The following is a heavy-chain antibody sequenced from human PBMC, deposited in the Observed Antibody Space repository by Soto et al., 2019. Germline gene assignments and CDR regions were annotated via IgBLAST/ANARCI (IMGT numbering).Heavy chain of an antibody. CDR1: GFTFSSYG. D-gene: IGHD2-21*02. V-gene: IGHV3-30*18. Sequence: QVQLVESGGGVVKPGRSLRLSCAASGFTFSSYGMHWVRQAPGKGLEWVAVISYDGSNKYYADSVKGRFTISRDNSKNTLYLQMNSLRAEDTAVYYCAKDSICGGDWSGEYYWGQGTLVTVSS. CDR3: AKDSICGGDWSGEYY. CDR2: ISYDGSNK. J-gene: IGHJ4*02.